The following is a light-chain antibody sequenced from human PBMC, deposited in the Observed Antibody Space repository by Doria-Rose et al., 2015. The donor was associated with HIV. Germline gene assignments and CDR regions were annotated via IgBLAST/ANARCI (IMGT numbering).Light chain of an antibody. CDR2: DSN. CDR3: GAWDSSLSAGV. CDR1: SSNIGNNY. V-gene: IGLV1-51*01. J-gene: IGLJ3*02. Sequence: VLTQPPSVSAAPGQKVTISCSGSSSNIGNNYVSWYQQPPGTAPKLLIYDSNKRPSGIPDRFSASKSATSATLGITGLQTGDEADYYCGAWDSSLSAGVFGGGTKLIVL.